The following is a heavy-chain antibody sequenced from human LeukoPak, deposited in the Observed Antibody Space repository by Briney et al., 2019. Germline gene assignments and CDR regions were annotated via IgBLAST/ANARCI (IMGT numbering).Heavy chain of an antibody. CDR2: IYPGDSDT. Sequence: GESLKISCKGSGSTFPNYWIGWVRQMPGKGLEWMGIIYPGDSDTRYSPSFQGQVTISADKPISTAYLQWSSLKASDTAMYYCARQRGLRFESDYWGHGTLVTVSS. CDR3: ARQRGLRFESDY. CDR1: GSTFPNYW. J-gene: IGHJ4*01. D-gene: IGHD5-12*01. V-gene: IGHV5-51*01.